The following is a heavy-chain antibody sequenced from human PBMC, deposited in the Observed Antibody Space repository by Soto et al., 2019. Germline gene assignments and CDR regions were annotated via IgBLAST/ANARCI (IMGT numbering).Heavy chain of an antibody. CDR3: ARDPETVVGRSDY. V-gene: IGHV3-21*06. D-gene: IGHD1-26*01. CDR2: ISSSSTYI. CDR1: GFSFRTYS. J-gene: IGHJ4*02. Sequence: DVQLVESGGGLVKPGGSLRLSCAASGFSFRTYSMHWVRQAPGKGLEWISSISSSSTYIYYSDSVKGRFTISRDDANNSVYLQMNSLRADDTAVYYCARDPETVVGRSDYWGQGTLVTVSS.